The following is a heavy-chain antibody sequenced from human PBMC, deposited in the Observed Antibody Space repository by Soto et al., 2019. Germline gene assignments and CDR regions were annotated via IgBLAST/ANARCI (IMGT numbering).Heavy chain of an antibody. Sequence: GASVKVSCKASGYTFTSYAMHWVRQAPGQRLEWMGWINAGNGNTKYSQKFQGRVTITRDTSASTAYMELSSLRSEDTAVYYCARDYPYSCSWYNYYYGMDVWGQGTTVTVSS. J-gene: IGHJ6*02. V-gene: IGHV1-3*01. CDR2: INAGNGNT. CDR1: GYTFTSYA. D-gene: IGHD6-13*01. CDR3: ARDYPYSCSWYNYYYGMDV.